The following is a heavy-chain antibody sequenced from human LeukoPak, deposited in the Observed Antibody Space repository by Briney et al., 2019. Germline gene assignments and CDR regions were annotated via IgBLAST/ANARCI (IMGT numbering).Heavy chain of an antibody. CDR2: ISYDRSNK. V-gene: IGHV3-30-3*01. CDR3: ARGSGYYTPFDY. J-gene: IGHJ4*02. CDR1: GFTFSSYA. Sequence: QPGRSLRLSCAASGFTFSSYAMHWVRQAPGKGLEWVAVISYDRSNKYYADSVKGRFTFSRDNSKNTLYLQMNSLRAEDTAVYYCARGSGYYTPFDYWGQGTLVTVSS. D-gene: IGHD3-22*01.